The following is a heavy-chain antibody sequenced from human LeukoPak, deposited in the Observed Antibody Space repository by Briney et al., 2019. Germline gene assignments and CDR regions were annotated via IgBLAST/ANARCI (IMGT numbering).Heavy chain of an antibody. CDR3: LPYYYDSSNYYDY. CDR1: GFTFSSYG. D-gene: IGHD3-22*01. Sequence: PGGSLRLSCAASGFTFSSYGMNWVRQAPGKGLEWVSSISSSRSYIYYADSVKGRFTISRDNAKNSLYLQMNGLRAEDTAVYYCLPYYYDSSNYYDYWGQGNLVTVSS. V-gene: IGHV3-21*01. CDR2: ISSSRSYI. J-gene: IGHJ4*02.